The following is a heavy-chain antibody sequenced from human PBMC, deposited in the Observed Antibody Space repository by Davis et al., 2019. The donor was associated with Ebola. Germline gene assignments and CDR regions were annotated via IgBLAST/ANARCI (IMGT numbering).Heavy chain of an antibody. D-gene: IGHD4-17*01. V-gene: IGHV3-30-3*01. Sequence: GESLKISCAASGFTFSSYAMHWVRQAPGKGLEWVAVISYDGSNKYYADSVKGRFTISRDNSKNTLYLQMNSLRAEDTAVYYCARLKTRETVTTDLYYYGMDVWGQGTTVTVSS. J-gene: IGHJ6*02. CDR2: ISYDGSNK. CDR3: ARLKTRETVTTDLYYYGMDV. CDR1: GFTFSSYA.